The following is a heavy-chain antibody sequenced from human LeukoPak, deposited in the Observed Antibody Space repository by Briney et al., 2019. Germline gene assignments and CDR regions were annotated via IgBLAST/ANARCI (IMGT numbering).Heavy chain of an antibody. J-gene: IGHJ3*02. Sequence: GGSLRLSCAASGFTFSSYWMSWVRQAPGKGLEWVANIKQDGSEKYYVDSVKGRFTISRDNAKNSLYLQMNSLRAEDTAVYYCARIENIVVVPAATGDGDAFDIWGQGTMVTVSS. CDR3: ARIENIVVVPAATGDGDAFDI. D-gene: IGHD2-2*01. V-gene: IGHV3-7*01. CDR2: IKQDGSEK. CDR1: GFTFSSYW.